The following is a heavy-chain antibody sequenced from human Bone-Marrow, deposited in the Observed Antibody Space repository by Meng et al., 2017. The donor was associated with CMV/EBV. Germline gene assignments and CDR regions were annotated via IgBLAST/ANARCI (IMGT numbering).Heavy chain of an antibody. CDR3: VRLPDT. CDR2: INKDGSAE. J-gene: IGHJ5*02. CDR1: GFTFSDYY. V-gene: IGHV3-7*01. Sequence: GGSLRLSCAASGFTFSDYYMTWVRQAPGKGLEWVANINKDGSAEYYDYSVKGRFTISRDNAKSSLYLEMNSLRAEDTAAYFCVRLPDTWGQGNLVTVSS.